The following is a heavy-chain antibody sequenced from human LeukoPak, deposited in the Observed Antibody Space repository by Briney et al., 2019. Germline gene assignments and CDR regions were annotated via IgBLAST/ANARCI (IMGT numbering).Heavy chain of an antibody. CDR1: GFIFSSYV. CDR3: AKLNLGEMAYDS. CDR2: ISVGGGDT. V-gene: IGHV3-23*01. Sequence: PGGSLRLSCEASGFIFSSYVMGWVRQAPGKGLEWVSSISVGGGDTFTADSVKGRFTITRENSKNTLYLQMMGLRVEDTAIYYCAKLNLGEMAYDSWGQGILVTVSS. D-gene: IGHD3-16*01. J-gene: IGHJ5*02.